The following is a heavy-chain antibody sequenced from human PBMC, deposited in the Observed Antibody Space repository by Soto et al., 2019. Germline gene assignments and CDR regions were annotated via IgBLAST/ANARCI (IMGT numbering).Heavy chain of an antibody. CDR1: GYIFTAYS. CDR2: VNPSGGSP. V-gene: IGHV1-46*01. CDR3: AREENCSDGVCYSEYFQR. J-gene: IGHJ1*01. Sequence: GASVKASCKASGYIFTAYSMHCVLPEPGQGPEWMGVVNPSGGSPNNAQKFQGRITLARDTSTSTVFMDLSALTSEDTAVYYCAREENCSDGVCYSEYFQRWGQGTLVTVSS. D-gene: IGHD2-15*01.